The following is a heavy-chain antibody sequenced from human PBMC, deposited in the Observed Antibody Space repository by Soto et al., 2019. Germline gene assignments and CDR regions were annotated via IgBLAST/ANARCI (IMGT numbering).Heavy chain of an antibody. D-gene: IGHD3-9*01. J-gene: IGHJ6*02. V-gene: IGHV4-31*02. Sequence: TLSLTWTVSCGSHSNGGYYWSMIRQQPGKGPGWIWYIYYSGSTYYNPSLKSRVTISVDTSKNQFSLKLSSVTAADTAVYYCARSPYDILTGYYTGDYYYYGMDVWGQGTTVTVSS. CDR1: CGSHSNGGYY. CDR3: ARSPYDILTGYYTGDYYYYGMDV. CDR2: IYYSGST.